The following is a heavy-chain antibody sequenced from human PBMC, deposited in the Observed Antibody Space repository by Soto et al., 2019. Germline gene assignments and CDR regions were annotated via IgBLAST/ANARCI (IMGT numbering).Heavy chain of an antibody. CDR3: ARALIYGDYTLAY. J-gene: IGHJ4*02. CDR1: GFTFSSYD. Sequence: EVQLVESGGGLVQPGGSLRLSCAASGFTFSSYDMHWVRQATGKGLEWVSAIGTAGDTYYPGSVKGRFTISRENAKNSLYLQMNSLRAGDTAVYYCARALIYGDYTLAYWGQGTLVTVSS. CDR2: IGTAGDT. D-gene: IGHD4-17*01. V-gene: IGHV3-13*01.